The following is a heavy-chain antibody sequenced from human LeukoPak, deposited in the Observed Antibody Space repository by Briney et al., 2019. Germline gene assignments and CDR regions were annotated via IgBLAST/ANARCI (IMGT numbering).Heavy chain of an antibody. V-gene: IGHV4-34*01. J-gene: IGHJ6*03. CDR1: GGSFSGYY. D-gene: IGHD5-18*01. CDR3: ARDLHGYSYGSSYYYMDV. CDR2: INHSGST. Sequence: SETLSLTCAVYGGSFSGYYWSWIRQPPGKGLEWIGEINHSGSTNYNPSLKSRVTMSLDTSKNQFSLNLTSVAAADTAMYYCARDLHGYSYGSSYYYMDVWGKGTTVTVSS.